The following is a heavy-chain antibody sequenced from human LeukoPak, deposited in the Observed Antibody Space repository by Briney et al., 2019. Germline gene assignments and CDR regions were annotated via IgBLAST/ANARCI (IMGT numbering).Heavy chain of an antibody. CDR3: ARDRSLYGSGHLSFDP. V-gene: IGHV4-59*01. CDR2: IYYSGST. Sequence: PSETLSLTCTVSGGSISSYFWSWIRQPPGAGLEWIGYIYYSGSTNYNPSLKSRVTISVDTSKNQFSLKLSSVTAADTAVYYCARDRSLYGSGHLSFDPWGQGTLVTVSS. J-gene: IGHJ5*02. CDR1: GGSISSYF. D-gene: IGHD3-10*01.